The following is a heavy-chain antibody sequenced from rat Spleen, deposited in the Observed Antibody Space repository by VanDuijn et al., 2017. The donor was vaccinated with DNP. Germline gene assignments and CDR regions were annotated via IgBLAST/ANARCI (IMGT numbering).Heavy chain of an antibody. V-gene: IGHV5-31*01. Sequence: EVQLVESGGDLVQPGRSLKLSCVASGFMFDNHWMIWIRQIPGKGLEWVASITSSGGYTYYPYSVKGRFTISRDNAKNTLYLQMNSLRSEDTATYYCARGDYGYNRYAMDAWGQGTSVTVSS. CDR1: GFMFDNHW. CDR2: ITSSGGYT. D-gene: IGHD1-9*01. CDR3: ARGDYGYNRYAMDA. J-gene: IGHJ4*01.